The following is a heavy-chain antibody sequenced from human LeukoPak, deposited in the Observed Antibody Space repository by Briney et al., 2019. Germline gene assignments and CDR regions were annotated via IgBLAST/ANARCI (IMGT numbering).Heavy chain of an antibody. CDR1: GFTFSSYS. V-gene: IGHV3-21*01. D-gene: IGHD3-16*02. Sequence: GGSLRLSCAASGFTFSSYSMNWVRQAPVKGLEWVSSISNSSSYIYYADSVNGRFTISRDNAKNSLYLQMNSLRAEDTAVYYCAREAYYDYVWGSYREVLNYWSQGSLFTVSS. J-gene: IGHJ4*02. CDR2: ISNSSSYI. CDR3: AREAYYDYVWGSYREVLNY.